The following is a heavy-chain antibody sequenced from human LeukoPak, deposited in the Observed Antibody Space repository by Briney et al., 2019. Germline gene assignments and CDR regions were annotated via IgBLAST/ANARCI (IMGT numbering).Heavy chain of an antibody. Sequence: GGSLRLSCAASGFTFSSYSMNWVRQAPGKGLEWVSSISNDGKYIYYADSVKGRFTISRDNAKSSLYLQLNSLRAEDTAVYYCVRDRGWYHFDLWGQGTLVTVSS. CDR1: GFTFSSYS. D-gene: IGHD3-10*01. V-gene: IGHV3-21*01. J-gene: IGHJ4*02. CDR3: VRDRGWYHFDL. CDR2: ISNDGKYI.